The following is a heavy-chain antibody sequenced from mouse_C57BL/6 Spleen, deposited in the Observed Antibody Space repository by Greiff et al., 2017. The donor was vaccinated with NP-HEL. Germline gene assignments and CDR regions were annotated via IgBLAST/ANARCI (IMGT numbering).Heavy chain of an antibody. CDR3: ARHYDYDPWYFDV. CDR2: IYPGDGDT. V-gene: IGHV1-82*01. D-gene: IGHD2-4*01. CDR1: GYAFSSSW. Sequence: QVQLQQPGAELVKPGASVKLSCKASGYAFSSSWMNWVKQRPGKGLEWIGRIYPGDGDTNYNGKFKGKATLTADKSSSTAYMQLSSLTSEDSAVYFCARHYDYDPWYFDVWGTGTTVTVSS. J-gene: IGHJ1*03.